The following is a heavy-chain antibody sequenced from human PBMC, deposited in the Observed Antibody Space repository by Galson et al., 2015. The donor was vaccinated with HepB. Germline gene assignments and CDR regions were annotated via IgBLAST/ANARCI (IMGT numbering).Heavy chain of an antibody. CDR2: ISFDGRDA. J-gene: IGHJ2*01. V-gene: IGHV3-30*04. D-gene: IGHD4-17*01. Sequence: SLRLSCAASGFTFAKFPMHWVRPAPGRGLEWLTFISFDGRDAYYADSVKGRFTVSRDNSQNMLYLQMDNLRIEDSAVYFCARHGVNYGDYVWYSDVWGRGTQVTVSS. CDR3: ARHGVNYGDYVWYSDV. CDR1: GFTFAKFP.